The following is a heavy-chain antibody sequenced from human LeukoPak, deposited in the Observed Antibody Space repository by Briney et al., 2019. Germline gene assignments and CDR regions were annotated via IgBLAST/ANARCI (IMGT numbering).Heavy chain of an antibody. CDR1: GFTVSSNY. J-gene: IGHJ4*02. D-gene: IGHD3-22*01. V-gene: IGHV3-53*01. Sequence: GGSLRLSCAASGFTVSSNYMSWVRQAPGKGLEWVSVIYSGGSTYYADSVKGRFTISRDNSKNTLYLQMNSLRAEDMAVYYCAAYYYDSRDYWGQGTLVTVSS. CDR2: IYSGGST. CDR3: AAYYYDSRDY.